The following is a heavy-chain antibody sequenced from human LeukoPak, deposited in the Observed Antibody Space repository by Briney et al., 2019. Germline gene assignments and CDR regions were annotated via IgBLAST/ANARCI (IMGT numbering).Heavy chain of an antibody. J-gene: IGHJ3*02. CDR2: IYTSGST. Sequence: SQTLSLTCTVSGGSISSGSYYWSWIRQPAGKGLEWIGRIYTSGSTNYNPSLKSRVTISVDTSKNQFSLKLSSVTAADTAVYFCARGPYSYDSSGAFDIWGQGTMVTVSS. V-gene: IGHV4-61*02. D-gene: IGHD3-22*01. CDR1: GGSISSGSYY. CDR3: ARGPYSYDSSGAFDI.